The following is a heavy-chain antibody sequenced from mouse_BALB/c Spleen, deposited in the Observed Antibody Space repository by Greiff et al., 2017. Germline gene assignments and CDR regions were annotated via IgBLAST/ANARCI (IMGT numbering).Heavy chain of an antibody. J-gene: IGHJ3*01. CDR3: AITPFAY. Sequence: EVQGVESGGGLVKPGGSLKLSCAASGFAFSSYDMSWVRQTPEKRLEWVAYISSGGGSTYYPDTVKGRFTISRDNAKNTLYLQMSSLKSEDTAMYYCAITPFAYWGQGTLVTVSA. CDR1: GFAFSSYD. V-gene: IGHV5-12-1*01. CDR2: ISSGGGST.